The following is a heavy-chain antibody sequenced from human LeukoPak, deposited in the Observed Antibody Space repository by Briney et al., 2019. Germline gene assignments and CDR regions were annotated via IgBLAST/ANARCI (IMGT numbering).Heavy chain of an antibody. D-gene: IGHD3-22*01. CDR3: AGGNYYDSSGYYGDLDY. V-gene: IGHV1-69*06. J-gene: IGHJ4*02. Sequence: ASVKVSCKASGGTFSSYAISWVRQAPGQGLEWMGGIIPIFGTANYAQKFQGRVTITADKSTSTAYMELSSLRSEDTAVYYCAGGNYYDSSGYYGDLDYWGQGTLVTVSS. CDR1: GGTFSSYA. CDR2: IIPIFGTA.